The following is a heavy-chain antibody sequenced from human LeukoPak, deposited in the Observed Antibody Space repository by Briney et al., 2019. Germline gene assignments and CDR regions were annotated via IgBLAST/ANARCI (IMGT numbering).Heavy chain of an antibody. V-gene: IGHV3-48*03. CDR2: ITGNSDTR. CDR3: AKGPGARGRFSWFDP. Sequence: GGSLRLSCVVSGFSFSSYEMNWVRQAPGKGLEWVSYITGNSDTRYYADSVKGRFIISRDNAKNSLYLQMSDVRPEDTAVYYCAKGPGARGRFSWFDPWGQGTLVTVSS. J-gene: IGHJ5*02. CDR1: GFSFSSYE. D-gene: IGHD6-19*01.